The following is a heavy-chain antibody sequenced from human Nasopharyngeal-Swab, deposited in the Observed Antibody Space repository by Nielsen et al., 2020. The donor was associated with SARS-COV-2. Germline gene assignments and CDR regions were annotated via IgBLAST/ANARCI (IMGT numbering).Heavy chain of an antibody. Sequence: SVKVSCKASGGTFSSYAISWVRQAPGQGLEWMGRIIPILGIANYAQKFQGRVTITADKSTSTAYMELSSLRSEDAAVYYCAREGIAAAGPEDYWGQGTLVTVSS. J-gene: IGHJ4*02. V-gene: IGHV1-69*04. D-gene: IGHD6-13*01. CDR3: AREGIAAAGPEDY. CDR2: IIPILGIA. CDR1: GGTFSSYA.